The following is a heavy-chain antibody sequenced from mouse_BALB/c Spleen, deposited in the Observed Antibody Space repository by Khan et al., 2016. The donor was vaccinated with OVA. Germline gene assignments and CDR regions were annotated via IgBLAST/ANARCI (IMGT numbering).Heavy chain of an antibody. CDR2: INTYTGNP. D-gene: IGHD2-10*01. CDR1: GYSFTNYG. CDR3: ARPPYFSYTLDH. Sequence: QIQLVQSGPELKKPGETVKISCTASGYSFTNYGMNWVKQSPGKALKWMGWINTYTGNPTYADDFKGRFAFSLETSASTAYLQINKLKNDDTATYFWARPPYFSYTLDHWGQGTSVTVSS. J-gene: IGHJ4*01. V-gene: IGHV9-3-1*01.